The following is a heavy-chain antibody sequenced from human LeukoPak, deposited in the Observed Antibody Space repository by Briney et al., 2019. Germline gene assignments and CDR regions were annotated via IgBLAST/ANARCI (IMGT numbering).Heavy chain of an antibody. J-gene: IGHJ4*02. V-gene: IGHV3-30-3*01. D-gene: IGHD5-18*01. Sequence: GGSLRLSCAASGFTFSSYAMHWVRQAPGKGLEWVAVISYDGSNKYYADSVKGRFTISRDNSKNTLYLQMNSLRAEDTAVHYCARKDTAQSNWGQGTLVTVSS. CDR1: GFTFSSYA. CDR3: ARKDTAQSN. CDR2: ISYDGSNK.